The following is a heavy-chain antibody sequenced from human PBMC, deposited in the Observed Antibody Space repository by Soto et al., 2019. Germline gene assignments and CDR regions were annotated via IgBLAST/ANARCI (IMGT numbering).Heavy chain of an antibody. CDR2: IVPMFGTS. Sequence: QERLVQSGADVRKPGSSVKVSCKVTGGTSTRYAINWVRQAPGHGLEWMGGIVPMFGTSKYAQKFQGRVTITADTSTNIAYMELRSLRSEDTAVYYCNRGSEYDFWSGYLWGQGTLVSVSS. J-gene: IGHJ4*02. V-gene: IGHV1-69*06. CDR3: NRGSEYDFWSGYL. CDR1: GGTSTRYA. D-gene: IGHD3-3*01.